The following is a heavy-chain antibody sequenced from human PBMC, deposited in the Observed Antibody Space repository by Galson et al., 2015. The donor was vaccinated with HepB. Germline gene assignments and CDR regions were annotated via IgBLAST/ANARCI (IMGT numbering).Heavy chain of an antibody. CDR1: GYSFTNFW. Sequence: QSGAEVKKPGESLKISCQASGYSFTNFWIGWVRQMPGKGLEWMGIIYPGDSDTKYSPSFQGQVSFSVDTSISAAYLQWNSLKASDSAMYYCARSGAVLIGDYFDDWGQGTTVIVSS. CDR2: IYPGDSDT. D-gene: IGHD2-8*01. J-gene: IGHJ4*02. CDR3: ARSGAVLIGDYFDD. V-gene: IGHV5-51*01.